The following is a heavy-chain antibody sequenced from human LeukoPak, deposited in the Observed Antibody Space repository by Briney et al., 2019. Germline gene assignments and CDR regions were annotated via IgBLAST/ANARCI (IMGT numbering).Heavy chain of an antibody. CDR3: ARGRYYDSSGYYSLIDY. V-gene: IGHV3-30-3*01. D-gene: IGHD3-22*01. Sequence: GGSLSLSCAASGFTFSSYAMHWVRQAPGKGLEWVAVISYDGSNKYYADSVKGRFTISRDNSKNTLYLQMNSLRAEDTAVYYCARGRYYDSSGYYSLIDYWGQGTLVTVSS. CDR1: GFTFSSYA. J-gene: IGHJ4*02. CDR2: ISYDGSNK.